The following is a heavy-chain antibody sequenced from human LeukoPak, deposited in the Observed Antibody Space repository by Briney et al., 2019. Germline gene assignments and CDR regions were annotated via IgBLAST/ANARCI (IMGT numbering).Heavy chain of an antibody. CDR2: ISSSGSTI. J-gene: IGHJ6*03. Sequence: GGSLRLSCAASGFTFSSYEMNWVRQAPGKGLEWVSYISSSGSTIYYADPVKGRFTISRDNAKNSLYLQMNSLRAEDTAVYYCARDEGRWYYDFWSGYPNPDYYYYMDVWGKGTTVTVSS. CDR1: GFTFSSYE. CDR3: ARDEGRWYYDFWSGYPNPDYYYYMDV. V-gene: IGHV3-48*03. D-gene: IGHD3-3*01.